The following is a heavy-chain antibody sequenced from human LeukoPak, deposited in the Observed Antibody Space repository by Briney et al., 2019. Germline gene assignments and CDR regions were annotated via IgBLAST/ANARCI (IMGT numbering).Heavy chain of an antibody. D-gene: IGHD3-3*01. Sequence: PGGSLRLSCAASGFTFSSYAMSWVRQAPGKGLEWVSAISGSGGSTYYADSVKGRFTISRDNSKNTPYLQMNSLRAEDTAVYYCAKTESDFWSGYHFDYWGQGTLVTVSS. V-gene: IGHV3-23*01. CDR2: ISGSGGST. CDR3: AKTESDFWSGYHFDY. CDR1: GFTFSSYA. J-gene: IGHJ4*02.